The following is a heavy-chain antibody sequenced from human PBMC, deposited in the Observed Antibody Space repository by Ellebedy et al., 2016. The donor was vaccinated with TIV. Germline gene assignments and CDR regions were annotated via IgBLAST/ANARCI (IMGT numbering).Heavy chain of an antibody. CDR3: ARGKQTWKSEDF. Sequence: PGGSLRLSCAASGFTFSSYSMDWVRQAPGKGLEWVSYISSGSRTIYYADSVKGRFTISRDNAKNTLFLQMNSLRAEDTAVYYCARGKQTWKSEDFWGQGTLVTVSS. V-gene: IGHV3-48*04. J-gene: IGHJ4*02. D-gene: IGHD1-1*01. CDR2: ISSGSRTI. CDR1: GFTFSSYS.